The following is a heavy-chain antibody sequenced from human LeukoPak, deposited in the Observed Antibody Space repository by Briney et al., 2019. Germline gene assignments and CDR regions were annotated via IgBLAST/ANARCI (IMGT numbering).Heavy chain of an antibody. Sequence: KSSETLSLACNVSGDSLTSHCWSWIRQTPGKGLEWIGYVFHSGTTNYSPSLKSRVTISLDTSKKQFYLRLASVTAADTAVYYCARRMATVTDAFDIWGRGTMVSVSS. J-gene: IGHJ3*02. CDR3: ARRMATVTDAFDI. D-gene: IGHD5-24*01. CDR2: VFHSGTT. CDR1: GDSLTSHC. V-gene: IGHV4-59*08.